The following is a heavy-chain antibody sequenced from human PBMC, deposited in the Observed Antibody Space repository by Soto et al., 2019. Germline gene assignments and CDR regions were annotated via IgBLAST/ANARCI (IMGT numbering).Heavy chain of an antibody. V-gene: IGHV3-11*01. Sequence: LRLSCGASGFTFSNYYMSWIRQAPGKGLEWVSYISGTGRTIYYADSVKGRFTVSRDNAQNSLSLKLNSLRVEDTAVYYCARSYSSGWEFDYWGQGTQVTVSS. J-gene: IGHJ4*02. CDR3: ARSYSSGWEFDY. CDR1: GFTFSNYY. CDR2: ISGTGRTI. D-gene: IGHD6-19*01.